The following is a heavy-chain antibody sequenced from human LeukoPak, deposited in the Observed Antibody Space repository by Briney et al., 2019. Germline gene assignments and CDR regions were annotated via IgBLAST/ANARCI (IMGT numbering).Heavy chain of an antibody. V-gene: IGHV3-21*01. CDR1: GFTFSAYS. D-gene: IGHD3-22*01. Sequence: GGSLRLSCAASGFTFSAYSMNWVRQAPGKGLEWVSSISSSSSYINYADSVKGRFTISRDNAKNSLYLQMNSLRAEDTAVYYCARAPYYESSGPLWGQGTLVTVSS. CDR3: ARAPYYESSGPL. J-gene: IGHJ4*02. CDR2: ISSSSSYI.